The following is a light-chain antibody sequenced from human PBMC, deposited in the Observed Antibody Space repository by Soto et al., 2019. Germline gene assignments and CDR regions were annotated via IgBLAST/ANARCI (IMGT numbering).Light chain of an antibody. CDR2: SNN. Sequence: QSVLTQPPSASGTPGQRVTISCSGSSPNIGGNAVNWYQQLPGTAPKVLIYSNNQRPSGVPDRFSGSKSGTSASLAISGLQSEDEADYYCSSYTSDSSYVFGSGTKVTVL. CDR1: SPNIGGNA. V-gene: IGLV1-44*01. CDR3: SSYTSDSSYV. J-gene: IGLJ1*01.